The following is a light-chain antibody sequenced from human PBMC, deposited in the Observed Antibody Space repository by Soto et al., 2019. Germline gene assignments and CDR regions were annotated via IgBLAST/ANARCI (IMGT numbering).Light chain of an antibody. Sequence: QSVLTQPPSASGTPGQRVSISCSGNSSNIGSNTVNWYHQLPGTAPTLLIYSNNQRPSGVPDRFSGSKSGTSASLAISGLQSQDEADYYCATWDDSLNGLVFGGGTKLTVL. CDR3: ATWDDSLNGLV. CDR1: SSNIGSNT. J-gene: IGLJ3*02. V-gene: IGLV1-44*01. CDR2: SNN.